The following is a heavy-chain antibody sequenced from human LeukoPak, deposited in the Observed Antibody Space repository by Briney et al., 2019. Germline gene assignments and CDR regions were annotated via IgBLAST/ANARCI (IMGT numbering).Heavy chain of an antibody. CDR2: INPSGGST. J-gene: IGHJ6*03. D-gene: IGHD3-22*01. V-gene: IGHV1-46*03. Sequence: SSVKVSCKASGYTFTSYYMHWVRQAPGQELEWMGIINPSGGSTSYAQKFQGRVTMTRDTSTSTVYMELSSLRSEDTAVYYCARDQAYYDSSGYYYYYYYMDVWGKGTTVTVSS. CDR3: ARDQAYYDSSGYYYYYYYMDV. CDR1: GYTFTSYY.